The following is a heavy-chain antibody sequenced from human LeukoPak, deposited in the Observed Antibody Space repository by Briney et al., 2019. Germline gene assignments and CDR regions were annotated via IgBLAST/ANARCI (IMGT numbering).Heavy chain of an antibody. V-gene: IGHV3-9*02. CDR2: IMWRSGST. Sequence: GESLRLSCAVSGFTSDDHAMHWVRQASGKGLEWVAGIMWRSGSTGYGDSVKGRFTISRDNAKKSLYLQMNGLRVEDTAFYYCTKDLTPGGADVWGQGTTVTVSS. J-gene: IGHJ6*02. CDR1: GFTSDDHA. CDR3: TKDLTPGGADV. D-gene: IGHD3-10*01.